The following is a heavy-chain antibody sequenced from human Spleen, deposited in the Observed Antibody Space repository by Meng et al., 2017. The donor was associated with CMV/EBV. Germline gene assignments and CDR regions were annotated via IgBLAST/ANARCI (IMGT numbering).Heavy chain of an antibody. Sequence: SVKVSCKASGGTFNSYAISWVRQAPGQGPEWMGGIILIFGTGRYAQKFQGRVTITMDESSSAAYMELSSLRSEDSAMYYCTGNDQLLMYYFDSWGQGTLVTVSS. V-gene: IGHV1-69*05. CDR2: IILIFGTG. J-gene: IGHJ4*02. CDR1: GGTFNSYA. CDR3: TGNDQLLMYYFDS. D-gene: IGHD1-1*01.